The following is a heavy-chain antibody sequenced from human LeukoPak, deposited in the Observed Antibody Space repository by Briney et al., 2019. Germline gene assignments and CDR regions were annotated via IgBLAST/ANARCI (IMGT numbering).Heavy chain of an antibody. CDR1: GGSFSDYY. CDR2: IHHSGGT. CDR3: ARRGQYFQH. J-gene: IGHJ1*01. Sequence: SETLSLTCAVYGGSFSDYYWSWIRQPPGKGLEWIGEIHHSGGTNYNPSLKSRITISLDMSKNQFSLKLSSVTAADTAVYYCARRGQYFQHWGQGTLVTVSS. V-gene: IGHV4-34*01.